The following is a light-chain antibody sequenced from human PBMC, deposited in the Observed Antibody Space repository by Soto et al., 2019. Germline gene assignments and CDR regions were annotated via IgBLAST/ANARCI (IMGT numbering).Light chain of an antibody. Sequence: DIVMTQSPDSLAVSLGERAPINCKSSQSVLYTSNNKNYLAWYQQKPGQPPKLLIYWASTRESGVPDRFSGSGSGTDFTLTINSLQAEDVAVYYCQQYYSSPPYTFGQGTKLEIK. CDR2: WAS. J-gene: IGKJ2*01. CDR1: QSVLYTSNNKNY. V-gene: IGKV4-1*01. CDR3: QQYYSSPPYT.